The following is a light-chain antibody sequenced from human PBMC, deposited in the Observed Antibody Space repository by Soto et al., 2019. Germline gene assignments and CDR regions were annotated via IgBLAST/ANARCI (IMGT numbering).Light chain of an antibody. CDR2: AAS. CDR1: QATRSY. Sequence: DIQLTQSPSFLSASVGDRVTITCRASQATRSYLAWYQQKPGKAPKLLIYAASTLPSGVPSRFSGSGSGTEFTLTISSLQPEDFAIYYCQQLKSYPISFGQGTRLEIK. V-gene: IGKV1-9*01. J-gene: IGKJ5*01. CDR3: QQLKSYPIS.